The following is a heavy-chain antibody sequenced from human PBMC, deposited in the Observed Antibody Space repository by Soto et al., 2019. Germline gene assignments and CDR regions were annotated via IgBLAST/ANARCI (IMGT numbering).Heavy chain of an antibody. D-gene: IGHD4-17*01. CDR1: GFTFSSYD. CDR2: IWYDGSNK. V-gene: IGHV3-33*01. J-gene: IGHJ5*01. CDR3: ARDYYGDYGGWFDP. Sequence: QVQLVESGGGVVQPGRSLRLSCAASGFTFSSYDMHWVRQAPGKGLEWVAVIWYDGSNKYYADSVKGRFTFYSDYYKNTLYLQMDCMRVDDTARYYFARDYYGDYGGWFDPWGQGTLVTVSS.